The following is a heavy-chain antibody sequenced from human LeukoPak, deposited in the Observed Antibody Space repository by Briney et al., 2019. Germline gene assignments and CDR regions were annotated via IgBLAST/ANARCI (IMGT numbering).Heavy chain of an antibody. CDR2: IYYSGST. J-gene: IGHJ2*01. D-gene: IGHD1-1*01. CDR1: GGSISSYY. Sequence: PSETLSLTCTVSGGSISSYYWSWIRQPPGKGLEWIGYIYYSGSTNYNPSLKSRVTISVDTSKIQFSLKLSSVTAADTAVYYCARDTENAWYFDLWGRGTLVTVSS. CDR3: ARDTENAWYFDL. V-gene: IGHV4-59*01.